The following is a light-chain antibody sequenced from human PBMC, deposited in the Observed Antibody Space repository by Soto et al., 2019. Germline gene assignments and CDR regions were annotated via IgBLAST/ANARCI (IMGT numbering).Light chain of an antibody. CDR3: AAWDYGLSAYV. Sequence: QSVLTQPPSVSAAPGQKVTISCSGSISNIGNNYVSWYQHLPGTAPKLLIYTNSRRPSGVPDRFSGSKSGTSASLTISGPQSEDEAYYYCAAWDYGLSAYVFGTGTKVTVL. V-gene: IGLV1-47*02. CDR1: ISNIGNNY. CDR2: TNS. J-gene: IGLJ1*01.